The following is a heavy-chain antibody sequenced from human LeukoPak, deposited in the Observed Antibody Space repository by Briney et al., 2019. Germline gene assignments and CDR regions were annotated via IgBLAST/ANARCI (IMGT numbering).Heavy chain of an antibody. J-gene: IGHJ6*02. CDR2: ISGGSTYT. Sequence: PGGSLRLSCAGSGCTFKDYYLNWIRQAPGKGLEWVSYISGGSTYTNYANSVKGRFTISRDNARNSLFLQMNSLTAEDTAIYYCARSLISAVIGMDVWGQGTAVTVSS. CDR1: GCTFKDYY. D-gene: IGHD3-3*01. V-gene: IGHV3-11*06. CDR3: ARSLISAVIGMDV.